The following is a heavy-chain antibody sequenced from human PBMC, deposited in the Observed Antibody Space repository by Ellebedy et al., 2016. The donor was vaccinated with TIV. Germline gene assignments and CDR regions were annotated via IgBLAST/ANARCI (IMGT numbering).Heavy chain of an antibody. J-gene: IGHJ3*02. D-gene: IGHD4-17*01. Sequence: AASVKVSCKASGYTFTAYYIHWLRHAPGHGLEWMGWISPNSGATNYAQKFQGRVTMTRYTSFRTAYMDLSRLTSDDTAVYYCVTTTVVHHTAFDIWGQGTTVTVS. V-gene: IGHV1-2*02. CDR3: VTTTVVHHTAFDI. CDR2: ISPNSGAT. CDR1: GYTFTAYY.